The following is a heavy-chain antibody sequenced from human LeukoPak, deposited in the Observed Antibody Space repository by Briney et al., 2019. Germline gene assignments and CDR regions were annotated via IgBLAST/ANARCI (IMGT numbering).Heavy chain of an antibody. D-gene: IGHD3-3*01. CDR3: ARKTTIFDAHYGLDV. Sequence: ASVKVSCKASGYTFTTYGVSWVRQAPGQGLEWMGWISVSSGNTNYTQKLQGRVTMTTDTSTATAYMELRSLRSDDTAIYYCARKTTIFDAHYGLDVLGQGTTVTVSS. V-gene: IGHV1-18*01. J-gene: IGHJ6*02. CDR2: ISVSSGNT. CDR1: GYTFTTYG.